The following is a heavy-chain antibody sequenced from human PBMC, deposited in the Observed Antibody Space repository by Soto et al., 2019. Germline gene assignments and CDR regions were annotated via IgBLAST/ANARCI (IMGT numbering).Heavy chain of an antibody. CDR3: ARTHPVLSSSSADPIGFYYYYYGMDV. CDR2: ISYDGSNK. CDR1: GFTFSSYA. Sequence: SLRLSCAASGFTFSSYAMHWVRQAPGKGLEWVAVISYDGSNKYYADSVKGRFTISRDNSKNTLYLQMNSLRAEDTAVYYCARTHPVLSSSSADPIGFYYYYYGMDVWGQGTTVTVSS. J-gene: IGHJ6*02. V-gene: IGHV3-30-3*01. D-gene: IGHD6-6*01.